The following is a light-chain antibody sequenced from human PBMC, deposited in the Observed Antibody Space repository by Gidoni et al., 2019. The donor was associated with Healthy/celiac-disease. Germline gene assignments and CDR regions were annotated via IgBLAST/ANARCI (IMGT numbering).Light chain of an antibody. CDR3: QQRSNWPLYT. V-gene: IGKV3-11*01. CDR1: QSVSSY. Sequence: ELVLTQSPATLSWSPGERATLSCRASQSVSSYLAWYQQKPGQATRRLIYAASNRATGIPARLSGSGSGTDCTLTISSLEPEDFAVYYCQQRSNWPLYTFGQGTKREIK. CDR2: AAS. J-gene: IGKJ2*01.